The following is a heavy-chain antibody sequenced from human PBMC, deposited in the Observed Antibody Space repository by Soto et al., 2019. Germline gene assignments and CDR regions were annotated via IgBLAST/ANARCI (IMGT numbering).Heavy chain of an antibody. J-gene: IGHJ4*02. V-gene: IGHV3-48*03. CDR1: GFTFTSYE. Sequence: GVSLSLSCATSGFTFTSYEMNWVRQAPGRGLEWVAYVSNSGNTIDYADSVRGRFTISRDNAKKSVHLQMNSLRAEDTAVYYCAATVVGLGGLDHWGQGTLATVSS. CDR3: AATVVGLGGLDH. CDR2: VSNSGNTI. D-gene: IGHD6-19*01.